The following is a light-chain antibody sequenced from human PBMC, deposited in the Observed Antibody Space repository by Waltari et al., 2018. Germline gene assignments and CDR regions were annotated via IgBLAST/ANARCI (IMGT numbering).Light chain of an antibody. V-gene: IGLV2-23*02. CDR2: EVN. CDR1: SSDVGTYNL. Sequence: QSALTQPASVSGSLGQSITIPCTGTSSDVGTYNLAPWYQQYPGKAPNLMIYEVNKRPSGLSNRFSGSKTGNTASLTISGLQAEDEADYYCCSYAGSHTLVFGGGTELTVL. J-gene: IGLJ3*02. CDR3: CSYAGSHTLV.